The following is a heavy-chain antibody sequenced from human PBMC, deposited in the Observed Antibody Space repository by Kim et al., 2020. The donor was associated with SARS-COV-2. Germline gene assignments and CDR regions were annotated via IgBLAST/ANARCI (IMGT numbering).Heavy chain of an antibody. D-gene: IGHD3-22*01. J-gene: IGHJ3*02. CDR1: GFTFSSYG. CDR3: AKELYDGSGYSDLVYAFDI. V-gene: IGHV3-30*18. Sequence: GGSLRLSCAASGFTFSSYGMHWVRQAPGKGLEWVAVISYDGSNKYYADSVKGRFTISRDNSKNTLYLQMNSLRAEDTAVYYCAKELYDGSGYSDLVYAFDIWGQGTMVTVSS. CDR2: ISYDGSNK.